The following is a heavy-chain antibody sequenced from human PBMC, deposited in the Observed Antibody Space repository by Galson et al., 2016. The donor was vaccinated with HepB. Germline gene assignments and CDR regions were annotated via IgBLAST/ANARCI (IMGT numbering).Heavy chain of an antibody. CDR2: ISDSGDKI. CDR1: GFTFSGHA. J-gene: IGHJ2*01. D-gene: IGHD3-9*01. V-gene: IGHV3-23*01. Sequence: SLRLSCAASGFTFSGHAMTWVRQAPGKGLEWVSAISDSGDKIYDADPVKGRFSISRDNSKNTLYLQMSSLRGEDTAVYYCARHVIFCDENFIFPTEDWYFDLWGRGSLVTVSS. CDR3: ARHVIFCDENFIFPTEDWYFDL.